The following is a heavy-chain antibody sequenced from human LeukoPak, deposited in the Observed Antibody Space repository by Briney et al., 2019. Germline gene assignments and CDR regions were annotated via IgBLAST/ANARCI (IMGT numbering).Heavy chain of an antibody. V-gene: IGHV3-30*18. Sequence: PGRSLRLSCAASGFTFSSYGMHWVRQAPGKGLEWVAVISYDGSNKYYADSVKGRFTISRDNSKNTLYLQMNSLRAEDTAVYYCAKSSVGRIAAAVLDYWGQGTLVTVSS. CDR1: GFTFSSYG. CDR2: ISYDGSNK. D-gene: IGHD6-13*01. CDR3: AKSSVGRIAAAVLDY. J-gene: IGHJ4*02.